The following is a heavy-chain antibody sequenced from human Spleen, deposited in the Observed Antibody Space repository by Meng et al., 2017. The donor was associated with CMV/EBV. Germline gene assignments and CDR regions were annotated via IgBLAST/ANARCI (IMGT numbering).Heavy chain of an antibody. D-gene: IGHD2-21*01. Sequence: GESLKISCAASGFTFSSYEMNWVRQAPGKGLEWISYISGTGTTISYADSVKGRFTISRDNADNSLYLQMNGLRAEDTAVYYCTRDAPNCFDPWGQGTLVTVSS. CDR2: ISGTGTTI. V-gene: IGHV3-48*03. CDR3: TRDAPNCFDP. J-gene: IGHJ5*02. CDR1: GFTFSSYE.